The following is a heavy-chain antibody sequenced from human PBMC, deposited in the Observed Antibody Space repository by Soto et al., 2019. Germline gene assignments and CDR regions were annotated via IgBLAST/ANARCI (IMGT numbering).Heavy chain of an antibody. J-gene: IGHJ3*02. CDR2: IYYSGST. Sequence: SETLSLTCTVSGGSISSGGYYWSWIRQHPGKGLEWIGYIYYSGSTYYNPSLKSRVTISVYTSKNQFSLKLSSVTAADTAVYYCARDKGWSGAFDIWGQGTMVTVSS. CDR1: GGSISSGGYY. D-gene: IGHD2-15*01. V-gene: IGHV4-31*03. CDR3: ARDKGWSGAFDI.